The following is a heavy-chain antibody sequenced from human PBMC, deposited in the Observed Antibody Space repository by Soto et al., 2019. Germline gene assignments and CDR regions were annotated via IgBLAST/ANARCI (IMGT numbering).Heavy chain of an antibody. CDR3: ATVPPPGRFGDIGSDY. V-gene: IGHV1-24*01. CDR2: FDPEDGET. D-gene: IGHD3-10*01. Sequence: ASVKVSCKVSGYTLTELSMHWVRQAPGKGLEWMGGFDPEDGETIYAQKFQGRVTMTEDTSTDTAYMELSSLRSEDTAVYYCATVPPPGRFGDIGSDYWGQGTLVTVSS. CDR1: GYTLTELS. J-gene: IGHJ4*02.